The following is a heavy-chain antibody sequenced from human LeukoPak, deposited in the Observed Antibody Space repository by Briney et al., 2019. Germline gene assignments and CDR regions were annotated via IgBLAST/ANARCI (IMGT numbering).Heavy chain of an antibody. J-gene: IGHJ3*02. CDR2: IIPIFGTA. V-gene: IGHV1-69*13. CDR1: GGTFSSYA. D-gene: IGHD3-22*01. CDR3: ARYAYYYDSSGYYYVGGAFDI. Sequence: ASVKVSCKASGGTFSSYAISWVRQAPGQGLEWMGGIIPIFGTANYAQKFQGRVTITADESTSTAYMELSSLRSEDTAVYYCARYAYYYDSSGYYYVGGAFDIWGQGTMVTVSS.